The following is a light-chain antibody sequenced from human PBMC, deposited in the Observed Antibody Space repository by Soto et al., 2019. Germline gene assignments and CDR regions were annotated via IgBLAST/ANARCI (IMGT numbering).Light chain of an antibody. V-gene: IGKV1-12*01. CDR1: QDISTW. J-gene: IGKJ1*01. CDR3: QQSNSFPRT. Sequence: DIQMTQSPSSVSASVGDRVTITCRASQDISTWLAWYQHKPGKAPELLIHAAYSLRNGVPSRFSGSGSGTDFALTITSLQPEYFATYYCQQSNSFPRTFGQGTKVEI. CDR2: AAY.